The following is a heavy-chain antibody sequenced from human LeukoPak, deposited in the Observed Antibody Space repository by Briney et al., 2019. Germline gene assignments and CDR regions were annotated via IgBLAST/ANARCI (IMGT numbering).Heavy chain of an antibody. D-gene: IGHD3-22*01. CDR2: ISGSGHKT. Sequence: GGSLRLSCSASGFTFSRFAMSWVRQLPGKGLEWVSSISGSGHKTYYGDSVKGRFSVSRDNSKNILYLQMDSLRADDSALYYCAKDANYYDSSGYLIPFDYRGQGTLVTVSS. CDR3: AKDANYYDSSGYLIPFDY. J-gene: IGHJ4*02. V-gene: IGHV3-23*01. CDR1: GFTFSRFA.